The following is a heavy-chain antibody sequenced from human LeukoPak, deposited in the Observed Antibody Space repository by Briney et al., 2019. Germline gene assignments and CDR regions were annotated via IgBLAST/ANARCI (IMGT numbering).Heavy chain of an antibody. CDR3: ARDFPGIGVAGTRPLDY. J-gene: IGHJ4*02. Sequence: GGSLRLSCAASGFTFNSYWMSWVRQPPGKGLEWVANIKQDGSEEYYVDSVKGRFTISRDNAKNSLILQMNSLRAEDTAVYYCARDFPGIGVAGTRPLDYWGQGTLVTVSS. CDR1: GFTFNSYW. CDR2: IKQDGSEE. D-gene: IGHD6-19*01. V-gene: IGHV3-7*03.